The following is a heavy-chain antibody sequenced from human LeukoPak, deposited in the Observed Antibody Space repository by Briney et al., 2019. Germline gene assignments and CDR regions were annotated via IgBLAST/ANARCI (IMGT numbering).Heavy chain of an antibody. CDR3: AKESSGYYSDY. J-gene: IGHJ4*02. CDR1: GFTVSSNY. CDR2: ISGSGGST. V-gene: IGHV3-23*01. D-gene: IGHD3-22*01. Sequence: GGSLRLSCAASGFTVSSNYMSWVRQAPGKGLEWVSAISGSGGSTYYADSVKGRFTISRDNSKNTLYLQMNSLRAEDTAVYYCAKESSGYYSDYWGQGTLVTVSS.